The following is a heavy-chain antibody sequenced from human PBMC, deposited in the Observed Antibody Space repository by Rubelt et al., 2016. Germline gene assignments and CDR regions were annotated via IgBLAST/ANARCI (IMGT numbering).Heavy chain of an antibody. V-gene: IGHV3-64*04. CDR1: GFTFSSCA. CDR2: VSSNGGST. Sequence: QLVESGGGLVQPGGSLRLSCSASGFTFSSCAMYWVRQAPGKGLEYVSGVSSNGGSTYYADSVKGRFTTSRDNSKNTLYLQMNSLRAEDTAVYYCARDWGIAVAGSTGYFDYWGQGTLVTVSS. J-gene: IGHJ4*02. D-gene: IGHD6-19*01. CDR3: ARDWGIAVAGSTGYFDY.